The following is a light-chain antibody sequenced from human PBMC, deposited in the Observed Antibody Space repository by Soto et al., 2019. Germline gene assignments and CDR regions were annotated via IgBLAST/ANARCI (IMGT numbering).Light chain of an antibody. CDR2: DDS. V-gene: IGLV2-14*01. Sequence: QSALTQPASVSGSPGQSITISCTGTSSDVGGYNYVSWYQQHPGKAPKLMIYDDSNRPSGVSNRFSGSKSGNTASLTISGLQAEDEADYYCSSYTSSSTREVFGTGTKLTVL. CDR1: SSDVGGYNY. J-gene: IGLJ1*01. CDR3: SSYTSSSTREV.